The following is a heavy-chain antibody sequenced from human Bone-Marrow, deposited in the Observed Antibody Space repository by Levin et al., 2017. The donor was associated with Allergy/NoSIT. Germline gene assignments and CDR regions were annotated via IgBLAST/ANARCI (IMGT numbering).Heavy chain of an antibody. CDR3: ARGSIDYGDYGQDY. D-gene: IGHD4-17*01. CDR1: GFTFSNYA. CDR2: ISYDGSNK. V-gene: IGHV3-30-3*01. J-gene: IGHJ4*02. Sequence: PGGSLRLSCAASGFTFSNYAIHWVRQAPGKGLEWVAVISYDGSNKYYADSVKGRFTISRDNSKSTLYLQMNSLRAEDTAVYYCARGSIDYGDYGQDYWGQGTLVTVSS.